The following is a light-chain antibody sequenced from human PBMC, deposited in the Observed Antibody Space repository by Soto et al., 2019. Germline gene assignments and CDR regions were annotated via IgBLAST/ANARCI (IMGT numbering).Light chain of an antibody. CDR3: QHYDGSPRT. J-gene: IGKJ2*01. CDR1: QSVRSNY. V-gene: IGKV3-20*01. CDR2: GVF. Sequence: ETVLTQSPGIVSLSPGERATLSCTTSQSVRSNYLAWYQQKPGQAPRLLIYGVFSRATGIPDRFSGSGSGTDFTLTISGLEPEDSAVYYCQHYDGSPRTFGQGTKLEI.